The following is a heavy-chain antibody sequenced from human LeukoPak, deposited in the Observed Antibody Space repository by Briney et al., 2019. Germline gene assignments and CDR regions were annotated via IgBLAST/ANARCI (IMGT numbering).Heavy chain of an antibody. D-gene: IGHD2-2*01. Sequence: GGSLRLSCAASGFTFSSYWMHWVRQAPGGGLEWVSAITTSGGNTYYADSVKGRFTISRDNSKNTLFLQMNSLRAEDTAVYYCAKEAQGCSITSCYFDSWGQGNLVTVSS. J-gene: IGHJ4*02. CDR3: AKEAQGCSITSCYFDS. CDR1: GFTFSSYW. CDR2: ITTSGGNT. V-gene: IGHV3-23*01.